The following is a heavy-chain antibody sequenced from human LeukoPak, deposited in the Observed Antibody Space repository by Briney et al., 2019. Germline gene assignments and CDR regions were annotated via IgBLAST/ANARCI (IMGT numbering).Heavy chain of an antibody. Sequence: SETLSLTCTVSGGSISSYYWSWIRQPAGKGLEWIGRIYTSGSTNYNPSFKSRVTMSVDTSKNQFSLKLSSVTAADTAVYYCARDRGGSSSSWYWFGPWGQGTLVTVSS. V-gene: IGHV4-4*07. CDR3: ARDRGGSSSSWYWFGP. CDR1: GGSISSYY. D-gene: IGHD6-13*01. CDR2: IYTSGST. J-gene: IGHJ5*02.